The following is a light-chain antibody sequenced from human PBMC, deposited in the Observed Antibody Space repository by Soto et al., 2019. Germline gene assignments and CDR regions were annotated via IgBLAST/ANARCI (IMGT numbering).Light chain of an antibody. J-gene: IGKJ5*01. CDR3: QQSHSTPPT. V-gene: IGKV1-39*01. Sequence: DIQMTQSPSSLSASVGDRVTITCRASQSISNHLNWYQQKAGEVPKVLIYAASSLQSGVPSRFSGSGSGTDFTLTISSLQPEDFATYYCQQSHSTPPTFGQGTRLEIK. CDR1: QSISNH. CDR2: AAS.